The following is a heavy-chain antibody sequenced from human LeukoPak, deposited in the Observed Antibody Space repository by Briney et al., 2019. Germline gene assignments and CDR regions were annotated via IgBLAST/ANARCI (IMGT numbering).Heavy chain of an antibody. CDR2: IIPIFGTA. CDR1: GGTFSSYA. CDR3: ARDQVAGYYYFDY. J-gene: IGHJ4*02. Sequence: SVKVSCKASGGTFSSYAISWVRQAPGQGLEWMGGIIPIFGTANYAQKFQGRVTITADKSTSTAYMELSSLRSEDTAVYYCARDQVAGYYYFDYWGQGTLVTVSS. V-gene: IGHV1-69*06. D-gene: IGHD2-21*01.